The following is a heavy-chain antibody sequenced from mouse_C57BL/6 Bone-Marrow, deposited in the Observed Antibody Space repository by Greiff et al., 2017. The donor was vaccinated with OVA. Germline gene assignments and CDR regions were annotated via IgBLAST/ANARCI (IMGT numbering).Heavy chain of an antibody. CDR2: IYPRSGNT. CDR3: ARSGRVITTVVASRAMDY. CDR1: GYTFTSYG. V-gene: IGHV1-81*01. J-gene: IGHJ4*01. Sequence: QVHVKQSGAELARPGASVKLSCKASGYTFTSYGISWVKQRTGQGLEWIGEIYPRSGNTYYNEKFKGKATLTADKSSSTAYMELRSLTSEDSAVYFCARSGRVITTVVASRAMDYWGQGTSVTVSS. D-gene: IGHD1-1*01.